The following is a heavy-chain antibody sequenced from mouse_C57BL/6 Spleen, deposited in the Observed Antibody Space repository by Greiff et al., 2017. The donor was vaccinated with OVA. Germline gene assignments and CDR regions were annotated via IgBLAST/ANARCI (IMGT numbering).Heavy chain of an antibody. Sequence: QVQLQQPGAELVRPGSSVKLSCKASGYTFTSYWMHWVKQRPIQSLEWIGNIDPSDSETPYNQKFKDKATLTVDKSSSTAYMQLSSLTSEDSAVYYCARDYYGSSYPDVWGQGTTLTVSS. CDR2: IDPSDSET. V-gene: IGHV1-52*01. CDR3: ARDYYGSSYPDV. D-gene: IGHD1-1*01. J-gene: IGHJ2*01. CDR1: GYTFTSYW.